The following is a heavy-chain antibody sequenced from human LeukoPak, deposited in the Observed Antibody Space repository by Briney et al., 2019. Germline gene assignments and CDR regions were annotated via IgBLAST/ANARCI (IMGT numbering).Heavy chain of an antibody. V-gene: IGHV3-23*01. CDR2: ISGSGGIT. J-gene: IGHJ4*02. Sequence: PGRSLRLSCAASGFTFSNFGMSWVRQAPGAGLEWISTISGSGGITYYADSVKGRFTISRDNSKNALYVQMNSLRAEDTAVYYCAKGRESGWYDYWGQGTLVTVSS. CDR1: GFTFSNFG. D-gene: IGHD6-19*01. CDR3: AKGRESGWYDY.